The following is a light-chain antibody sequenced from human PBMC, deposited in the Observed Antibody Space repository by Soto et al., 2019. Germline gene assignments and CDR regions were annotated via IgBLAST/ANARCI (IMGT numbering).Light chain of an antibody. CDR2: AAS. V-gene: IGKV1-39*01. Sequence: DIQMTQSPSSPSASVGDRVTITCRASQSSSKYLNWYQQKPGQAPNLLIYAASTLQSGVPSRFSGSGSGTDFTLTISSRQPEDFATYYCQQSYSTPPDTFGQGTKLEIK. CDR3: QQSYSTPPDT. CDR1: QSSSKY. J-gene: IGKJ2*01.